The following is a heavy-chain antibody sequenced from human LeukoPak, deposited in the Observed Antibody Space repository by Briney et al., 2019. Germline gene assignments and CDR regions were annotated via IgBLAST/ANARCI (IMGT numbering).Heavy chain of an antibody. J-gene: IGHJ4*02. V-gene: IGHV4-59*01. CDR3: ARARSSSLYFDY. CDR2: IYYSGST. CDR1: GGSISSYY. D-gene: IGHD6-6*01. Sequence: PSETLSLTCTVSGGSISSYYWSWIRQPPGKGLEWIGYIYYSGSTNYNPSLKSRVTISVDTSKNQFSLKLSSVTAADTAVYYCARARSSSLYFDYWGQGTLVTVFS.